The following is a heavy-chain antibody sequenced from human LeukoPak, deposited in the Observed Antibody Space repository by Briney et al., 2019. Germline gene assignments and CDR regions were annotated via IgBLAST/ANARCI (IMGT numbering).Heavy chain of an antibody. D-gene: IGHD3-10*01. Sequence: SETLSLTCAVYGGSFSGDYWSWIRQAPGKGLEWIGEINHRGSNNYNPSLKSRVTISVGTSKNQFSLKLSSVTAADTAVYYCARFSSVNPVDAFDIWGQGTMVTVSS. CDR2: INHRGSN. J-gene: IGHJ3*02. CDR1: GGSFSGDY. V-gene: IGHV4-34*01. CDR3: ARFSSVNPVDAFDI.